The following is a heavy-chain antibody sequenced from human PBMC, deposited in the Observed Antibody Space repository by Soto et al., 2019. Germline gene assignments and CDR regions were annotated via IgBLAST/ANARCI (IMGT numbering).Heavy chain of an antibody. CDR1: CYTFTSYG. V-gene: IGHV1-18*01. Sequence: ASVKVACKASCYTFTSYGISWVRQAPGQGLEWMGWISAYNGNTNYAQKLQGRVTMTTDTSKNQFSLKLSSVTAEDTAVYYCARVPVTTVGWFDPWGQGTLVTVSS. D-gene: IGHD4-17*01. CDR2: ISAYNGNT. J-gene: IGHJ5*02. CDR3: ARVPVTTVGWFDP.